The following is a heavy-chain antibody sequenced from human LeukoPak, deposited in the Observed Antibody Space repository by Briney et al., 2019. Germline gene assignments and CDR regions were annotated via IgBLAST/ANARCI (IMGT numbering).Heavy chain of an antibody. V-gene: IGHV4-34*01. Sequence: SETLSLTCAVYGVSLSAYYWSWIRQSPGKGLEWIGEINHFGSTTYNPSLKSRVTISLDTSKNQFSLRLSSVTAADTAVYFCARAGNYYTSGSYLGYWGQGTLVTVSS. CDR3: ARAGNYYTSGSYLGY. CDR2: INHFGST. J-gene: IGHJ4*02. CDR1: GVSLSAYY. D-gene: IGHD3-10*01.